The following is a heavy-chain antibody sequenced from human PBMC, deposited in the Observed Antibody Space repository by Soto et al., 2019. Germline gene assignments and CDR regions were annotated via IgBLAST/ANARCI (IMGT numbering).Heavy chain of an antibody. J-gene: IGHJ5*02. Sequence: QVQLQESGPGLVKPSQTLSLTCTVSGGSISSGGYYWSWIRQHPGKGLEWIGDIYYSGSTYYNPSLKSRVTISVDTSKNQFSLKLSSVTAADTAVYYCARGMGNVLWFGEPSNWFDPWGQGTLVTVSS. CDR3: ARGMGNVLWFGEPSNWFDP. CDR1: GGSISSGGYY. CDR2: IYYSGST. V-gene: IGHV4-31*03. D-gene: IGHD3-10*01.